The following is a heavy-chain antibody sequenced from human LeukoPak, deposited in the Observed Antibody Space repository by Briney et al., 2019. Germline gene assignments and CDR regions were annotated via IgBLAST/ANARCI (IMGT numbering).Heavy chain of an antibody. V-gene: IGHV4-61*01. CDR3: ASHRRYYYGMDV. J-gene: IGHJ6*02. CDR2: IYYSGST. Sequence: SETLSLTCTVSGGSVSSGSYYWSWIRQPPGTGLEWIGYIYYSGSTNYNPSLKSRVTISVDTSKNQFSLKLSSVTAADTAVYYCASHRRYYYGMDVWGQGTTVTVSS. D-gene: IGHD3-16*02. CDR1: GGSVSSGSYY.